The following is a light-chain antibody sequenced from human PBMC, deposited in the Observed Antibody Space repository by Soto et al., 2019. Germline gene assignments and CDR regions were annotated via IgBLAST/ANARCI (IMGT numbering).Light chain of an antibody. J-gene: IGKJ1*01. V-gene: IGKV1-39*01. CDR3: QHTFNSPPWT. CDR1: QNIDMY. CDR2: GAS. Sequence: DIQMTQSPSSLSASVGDRVTITCRASQNIDMYLNWYQQKPGKAPRVLISGASNLQSGVPSRFSSSGSGTDFTLTISSLQPEDFASYFCQHTFNSPPWTFGQGTKVDIK.